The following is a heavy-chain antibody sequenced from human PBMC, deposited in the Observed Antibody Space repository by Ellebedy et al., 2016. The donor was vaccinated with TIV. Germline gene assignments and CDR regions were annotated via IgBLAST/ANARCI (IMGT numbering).Heavy chain of an antibody. CDR1: GFIFKNFA. CDR2: IGYDEGKK. D-gene: IGHD3-10*01. V-gene: IGHV3-30*04. Sequence: PGGSLRLSCAASGFIFKNFAMHWVRQAPGKGLGWVAVIGYDEGKKYYGDSVKGRLTISRDNSKDKLYLQMNTLRDEDTAVYDCSRERSECEPPRGVLSYWGQGSLVTVSS. J-gene: IGHJ4*02. CDR3: SRERSECEPPRGVLSY.